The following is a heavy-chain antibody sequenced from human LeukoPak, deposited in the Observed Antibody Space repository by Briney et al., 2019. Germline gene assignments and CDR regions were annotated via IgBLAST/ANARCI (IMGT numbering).Heavy chain of an antibody. J-gene: IGHJ4*02. D-gene: IGHD3-22*01. CDR3: ARRAFSSGYYYFDY. Sequence: SETLSLTCTVSGGSISSYCWSWIRQSPGKGLEWIGYIYYSGSINYNPSLKRRGTISVDTSKNQCSLKLSSVPAADTAVYYCARRAFSSGYYYFDYWGQGTLVTVSS. CDR1: GGSISSYC. CDR2: IYYSGSI. V-gene: IGHV4-59*08.